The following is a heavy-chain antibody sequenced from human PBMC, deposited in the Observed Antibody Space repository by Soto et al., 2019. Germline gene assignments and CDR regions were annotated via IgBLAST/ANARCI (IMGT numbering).Heavy chain of an antibody. V-gene: IGHV3-33*01. D-gene: IGHD2-21*02. CDR3: ASDCGGDCYLRT. CDR1: GFTFSSYG. J-gene: IGHJ5*02. Sequence: QVQLVESGGGVVQPGRSLRLSCAASGFTFSSYGIHWVRQAPGKGLEWVAVIWYDGSNKYYADSVKGRFTISRDNSKNTLYLQMNSLRAEDTAVYYCASDCGGDCYLRTWGQGTLVTVSS. CDR2: IWYDGSNK.